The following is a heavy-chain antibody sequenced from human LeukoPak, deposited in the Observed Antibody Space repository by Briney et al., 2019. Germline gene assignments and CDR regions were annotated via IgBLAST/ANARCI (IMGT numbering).Heavy chain of an antibody. CDR1: GFTVSSNS. CDR2: ISSSSRYI. J-gene: IGHJ4*02. CDR3: ARDVIVDGRGHQGYFDY. V-gene: IGHV3-21*01. D-gene: IGHD2/OR15-2a*01. Sequence: PGGSRRLSCTVSGFTVSSNSMSWVRQAPGKGLEWVSSISSSSRYIYYADSVKGRFTISRDNAKNSLYLQMNSLRAEDTAVYYCARDVIVDGRGHQGYFDYWGQGTLVTVSS.